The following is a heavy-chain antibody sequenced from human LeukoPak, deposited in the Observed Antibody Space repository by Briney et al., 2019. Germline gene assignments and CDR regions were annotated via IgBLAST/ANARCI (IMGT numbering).Heavy chain of an antibody. J-gene: IGHJ4*02. Sequence: GGSLRLSCAASVITFSSYAMSWVRQAPGKGLEWVSVISGSGGTTYYAYSVKGRFTISRDNSKITLYLQMSSLRAEDTAVYYCAKKAGSRTDQYPLDYWGQGTLVTVSS. D-gene: IGHD2-15*01. CDR2: ISGSGGTT. CDR3: AKKAGSRTDQYPLDY. CDR1: VITFSSYA. V-gene: IGHV3-23*01.